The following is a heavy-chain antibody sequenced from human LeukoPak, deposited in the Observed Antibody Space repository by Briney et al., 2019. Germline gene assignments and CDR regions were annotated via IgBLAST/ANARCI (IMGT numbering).Heavy chain of an antibody. D-gene: IGHD4-17*01. CDR1: GFTFSIYA. Sequence: PGGSLRLSCAASGFTFSIYAMSWVRQAPGKGLEWVSAVSGSGGSTYYADSVKGRFTISRDNSKSTLFLQMNSLRADDTAVYYCAKTFQPHGDYHSFDYWGQGTLVTVSS. CDR2: VSGSGGST. CDR3: AKTFQPHGDYHSFDY. V-gene: IGHV3-23*01. J-gene: IGHJ4*02.